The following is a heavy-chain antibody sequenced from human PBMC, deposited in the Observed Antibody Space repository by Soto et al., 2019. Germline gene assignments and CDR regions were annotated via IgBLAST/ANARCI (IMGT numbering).Heavy chain of an antibody. CDR1: GYTFTSYG. CDR2: ISAYNGNT. CDR3: ASGSLYGSGSYPVDY. J-gene: IGHJ4*01. Sequence: ASVKVSCKASGYTFTSYGISWVRQAPGQGLEWMGWISAYNGNTNYAQKLQGRVTISADKSTSTAYMELSSLRSDDTAVYYCASGSLYGSGSYPVDYWGQGTLVTVSS. D-gene: IGHD3-10*01. V-gene: IGHV1-18*01.